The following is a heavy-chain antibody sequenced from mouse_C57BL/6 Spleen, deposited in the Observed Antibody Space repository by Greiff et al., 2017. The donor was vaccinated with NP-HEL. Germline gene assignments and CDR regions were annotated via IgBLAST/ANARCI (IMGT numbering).Heavy chain of an antibody. Sequence: VQLQQSGPELVKPGASVKISCKASGYTFTDYYMNWVKQSHGKSLEWIGDINPNNGGTSYNQKFKGKATLTVDKSSSTAYMELRSLTSEDSAVYYCAAPYYGTPLGYWGQGTTLTVSS. J-gene: IGHJ2*01. CDR2: INPNNGGT. D-gene: IGHD1-1*01. CDR3: AAPYYGTPLGY. V-gene: IGHV1-26*01. CDR1: GYTFTDYY.